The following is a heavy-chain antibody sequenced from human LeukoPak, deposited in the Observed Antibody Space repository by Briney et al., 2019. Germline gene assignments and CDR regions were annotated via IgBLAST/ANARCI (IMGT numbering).Heavy chain of an antibody. CDR2: ISSSGSTI. J-gene: IGHJ4*02. CDR1: GFTFSSYE. Sequence: GGSLRLSCAASGFTFSSYEMNWVRQAPGKGLEWVSYISSSGSTIYYADSVKGRFTISRDNAKNSLYLQMNSLRAEDTAVYYCARDPYYGDYVVWGRGTLVTVSS. D-gene: IGHD4-17*01. V-gene: IGHV3-48*03. CDR3: ARDPYYGDYVV.